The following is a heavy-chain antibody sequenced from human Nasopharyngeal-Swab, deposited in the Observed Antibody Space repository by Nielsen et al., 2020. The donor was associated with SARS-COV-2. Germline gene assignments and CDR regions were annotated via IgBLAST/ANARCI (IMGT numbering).Heavy chain of an antibody. CDR1: GVSISSQY. CDR3: AKEGATGWFDP. Sequence: GSLRLSCTVSGVSISSQYWSWIRQSPGKGLEWIGYISHNSGTNYNPSLKSRVTMFMDTSKNQFSLKLRSVTAADTAVYYCAKEGATGWFDPWGQGTLVTVSS. V-gene: IGHV4-59*11. CDR2: ISHNSGT. J-gene: IGHJ5*02.